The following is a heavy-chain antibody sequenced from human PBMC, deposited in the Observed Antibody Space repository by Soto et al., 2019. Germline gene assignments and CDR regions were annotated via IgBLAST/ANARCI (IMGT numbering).Heavy chain of an antibody. CDR2: IYPGDSDT. Sequence: GESLRISCKASGYTFTNYWIGWVRQMPGKGLEWMGFIYPGDSDTRYSPSFQGQVTISADKSITTAYLQWSSLKASDTAKYYCATHTLIGYSSGMDVWGQGTTVTVYS. V-gene: IGHV5-51*01. CDR1: GYTFTNYW. CDR3: ATHTLIGYSSGMDV. J-gene: IGHJ6*02. D-gene: IGHD2-21*01.